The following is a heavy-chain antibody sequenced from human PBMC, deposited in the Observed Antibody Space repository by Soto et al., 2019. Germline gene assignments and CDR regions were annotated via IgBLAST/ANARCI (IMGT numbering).Heavy chain of an antibody. Sequence: QVHLVESGGGVVHAGRSLRLSCAASGFSFDKYAMQWVRQAPGKGLEWVASTWYDGSDKKYADAVRGRYAISRDNSKNMVYLEMTSLTVEDTAVYYCAREDRGFDYWGQGTLVIVSS. V-gene: IGHV3-33*01. CDR2: TWYDGSDK. J-gene: IGHJ4*02. CDR1: GFSFDKYA. CDR3: AREDRGFDY.